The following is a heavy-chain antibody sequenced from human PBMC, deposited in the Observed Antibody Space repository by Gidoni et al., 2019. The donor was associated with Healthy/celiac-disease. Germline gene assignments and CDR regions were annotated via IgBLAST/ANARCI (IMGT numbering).Heavy chain of an antibody. D-gene: IGHD3-3*01. J-gene: IGHJ6*02. V-gene: IGHV3-21*01. CDR1: GLPFSSYS. CDR2: IRSSSSYI. Sequence: EVQLVESGGGLVKPGGSLRLSCAASGLPFSSYSMNWVRQAPGKGLEWVSSIRSSSSYIYYADSVKGRFTISRDNAKNSLYLQMNSLRAEDTAVYYCARDLYDFHAGYYYGMDVWGQGTTVTVSS. CDR3: ARDLYDFHAGYYYGMDV.